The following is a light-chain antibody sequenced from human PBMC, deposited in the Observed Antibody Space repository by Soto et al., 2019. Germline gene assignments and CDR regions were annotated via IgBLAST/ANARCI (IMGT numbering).Light chain of an antibody. Sequence: EIVMTQTPATLSVSPGERATLPCRTSKSVSSNLAWYQQKPGQDPRLLLYGASTSATGIPARFSGSGSGTAFSLTISCLQSEGFAVYDWHQYNYWPFAFGPGTKVFIK. CDR3: HQYNYWPFA. CDR1: KSVSSN. V-gene: IGKV3-15*01. CDR2: GAS. J-gene: IGKJ3*01.